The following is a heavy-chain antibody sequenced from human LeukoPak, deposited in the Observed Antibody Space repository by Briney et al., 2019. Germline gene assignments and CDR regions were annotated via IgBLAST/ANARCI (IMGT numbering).Heavy chain of an antibody. V-gene: IGHV4-39*01. CDR3: ARMANGDYYDFWSGYPNHYYFDY. Sequence: PSETLSLTCTVSSGSITTYYWSWIHQPPGKGLEWIGSIYYSGSTYYNPSLKSRVTISVDTSKNQFSLKLSSVTAADTAVYYCARMANGDYYDFWSGYPNHYYFDYWGQGTLVTVSS. D-gene: IGHD3-3*01. CDR1: SGSITTYY. J-gene: IGHJ4*02. CDR2: IYYSGST.